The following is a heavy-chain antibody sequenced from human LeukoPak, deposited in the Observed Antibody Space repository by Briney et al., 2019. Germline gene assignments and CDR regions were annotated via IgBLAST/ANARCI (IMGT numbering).Heavy chain of an antibody. CDR2: INPSGGST. V-gene: IGHV1-46*01. Sequence: ASVKVSCKVSGYTLTELSMHWVRQAPGQGLEWMGIINPSGGSTSYAQKFQGRVTMTRDTSTSTVYMELSSLRSEDTAVYYCARAYDSSGYPLGLRYWGQGTLVTVSS. J-gene: IGHJ4*02. D-gene: IGHD3-22*01. CDR3: ARAYDSSGYPLGLRY. CDR1: GYTLTELS.